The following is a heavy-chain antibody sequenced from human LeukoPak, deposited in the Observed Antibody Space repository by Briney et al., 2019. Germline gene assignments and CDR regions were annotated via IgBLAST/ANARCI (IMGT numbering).Heavy chain of an antibody. CDR2: IKSKTDGGTT. Sequence: GGTLRLSCAASGVTFTNAWMSWVRQAPGKGLEWIGRIKSKTDGGTTDYAAPVKGRFNISSDDSKNTLYLQTNSLKSEDTAVYYCTTDNGGSEFDFWGQGTLVTVSS. CDR3: TTDNGGSEFDF. V-gene: IGHV3-15*01. CDR1: GVTFTNAW. D-gene: IGHD1-26*01. J-gene: IGHJ4*02.